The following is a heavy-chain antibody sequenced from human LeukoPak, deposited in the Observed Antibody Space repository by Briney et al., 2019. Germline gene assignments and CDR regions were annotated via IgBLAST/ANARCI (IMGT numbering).Heavy chain of an antibody. Sequence: PGGSLRLSCAASGFTFSSYEMNWVRQAPGKGLEWVSYISSSGSTIYYADSVKGRFTISRDNAKNSLYLQMNSLRAEDTAVYYCARSYTYYYDSSGYYYVSYFDYWGQGTLVTVSS. CDR3: ARSYTYYYDSSGYYYVSYFDY. J-gene: IGHJ4*02. CDR1: GFTFSSYE. D-gene: IGHD3-22*01. V-gene: IGHV3-48*03. CDR2: ISSSGSTI.